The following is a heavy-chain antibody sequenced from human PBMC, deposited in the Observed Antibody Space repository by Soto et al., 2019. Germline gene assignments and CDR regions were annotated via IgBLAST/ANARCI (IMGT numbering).Heavy chain of an antibody. CDR3: ARDLEQTPRRYYNYYCMDV. V-gene: IGHV4-39*02. D-gene: IGHD2-15*01. J-gene: IGHJ6*03. CDR2: IYYSGST. Sequence: TLSLTCTVSGGSISSSSYYWGWIRQPPGKGLEWIGSIYYSGSTYYNPSLKSRVTISVDTSKNQFSLYLQMNSLRAEDTAVYYCARDLEQTPRRYYNYYCMDVWGKGTTVTVSS. CDR1: GGSISSSSYY.